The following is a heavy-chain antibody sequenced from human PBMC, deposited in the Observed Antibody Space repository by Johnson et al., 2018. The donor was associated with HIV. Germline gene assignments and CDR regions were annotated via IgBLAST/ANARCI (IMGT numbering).Heavy chain of an antibody. J-gene: IGHJ3*02. V-gene: IGHV3-30*02. CDR3: AKDHPVVAERTGAFDI. D-gene: IGHD2-15*01. CDR1: GFTFSTYG. Sequence: VQLVEFGGGVVQPGGSLRLSCAASGFTFSTYGMHWVRQAPGKGLDWVAFIQYDATNRYYVDSVKGLFTISRDNSKNTVYLQMNSLRAEDTAVYYCAKDHPVVAERTGAFDIWGQGTMVTVSS. CDR2: IQYDATNR.